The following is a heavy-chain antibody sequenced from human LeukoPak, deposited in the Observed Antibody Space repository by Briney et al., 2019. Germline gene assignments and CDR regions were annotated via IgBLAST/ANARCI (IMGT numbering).Heavy chain of an antibody. CDR1: GFTLSTYW. CDR2: IKGDGSET. D-gene: IGHD3-22*01. V-gene: IGHV3-7*01. J-gene: IGHJ3*01. CDR3: ARGDYYDRAFDV. Sequence: PGGSLRLSCAASGFTLSTYWMNWVRQAPGKGLEWVADIKGDGSETYYVDSVKGRFTISRDNAKNSLYLHMRSLRAEDTAVYYCARGDYYDRAFDVWGQGTMATVS.